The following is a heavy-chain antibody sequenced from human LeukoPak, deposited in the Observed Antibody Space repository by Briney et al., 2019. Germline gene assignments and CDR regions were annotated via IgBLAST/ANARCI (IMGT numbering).Heavy chain of an antibody. CDR1: GFTFSASD. CDR3: SRLDTAMVNFGLGV. Sequence: GGSLKLSCAASGFTFSASDMHWVRQASGKGLEWIGRIRGKANSYATAYAASVKGRFTISRDDSKNTAYLQMNSLKTEDTAVYYCSRLDTAMVNFGLGVWGQGTTVTVSS. D-gene: IGHD5-18*01. CDR2: IRGKANSYAT. J-gene: IGHJ6*02. V-gene: IGHV3-73*01.